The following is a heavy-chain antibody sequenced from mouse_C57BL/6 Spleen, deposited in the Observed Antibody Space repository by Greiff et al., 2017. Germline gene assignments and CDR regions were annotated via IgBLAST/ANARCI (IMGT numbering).Heavy chain of an antibody. J-gene: IGHJ4*01. CDR1: GYTFTSYW. D-gene: IGHD3-1*01. Sequence: QVQLQQPGAELVRPGSSVKLSCKASGYTFTSYWMDWVKQRPGQGLEWIGNIYPSDSETHYNQKFKDKATLTVDKSSSTAYMQLSSLTSEGSAVYYCAPARAEGAMDYWGQGTSVTVSS. CDR3: APARAEGAMDY. V-gene: IGHV1-61*01. CDR2: IYPSDSET.